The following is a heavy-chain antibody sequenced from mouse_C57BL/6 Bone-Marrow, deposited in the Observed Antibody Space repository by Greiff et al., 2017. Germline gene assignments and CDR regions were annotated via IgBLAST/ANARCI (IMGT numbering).Heavy chain of an antibody. D-gene: IGHD2-12*01. Sequence: EVKLMESGGGLVQPGGSLKLSCAASGFTFSDYYMYWVRQTPEKRLEWVAYISNGGGSTYYPDTVKGRFTISRDNAKNTLYLQMSRLKSEDTAMYYCARPSIYYSCDAAWFAYWGQGTLVTVSA. CDR2: ISNGGGST. V-gene: IGHV5-12*01. CDR1: GFTFSDYY. CDR3: ARPSIYYSCDAAWFAY. J-gene: IGHJ3*01.